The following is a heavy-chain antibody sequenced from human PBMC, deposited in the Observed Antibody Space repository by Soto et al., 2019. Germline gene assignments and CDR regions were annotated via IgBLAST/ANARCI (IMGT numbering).Heavy chain of an antibody. Sequence: LRLSCAASGFTFSTYGMHWVRQAPGKGLEWVALISYDGSDKRYADSVKGRFTISRDKSKKTLYLQMNSLRAEDTAVYYCAKDSGRWLQRGIDYWGQGTVVTVLL. CDR1: GFTFSTYG. CDR3: AKDSGRWLQRGIDY. D-gene: IGHD5-12*01. V-gene: IGHV3-30*18. CDR2: ISYDGSDK. J-gene: IGHJ4*02.